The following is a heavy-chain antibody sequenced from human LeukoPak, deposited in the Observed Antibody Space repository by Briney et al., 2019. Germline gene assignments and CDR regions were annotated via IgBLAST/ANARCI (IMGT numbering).Heavy chain of an antibody. J-gene: IGHJ4*02. D-gene: IGHD5-18*01. CDR3: ARVGRLWSFDY. CDR1: GGSISSGGYS. V-gene: IGHV4-30-2*01. Sequence: PLETLSLTCAVSGGSISSGGYSWSWIRQPPGKGLEWIGEINHSGSTNYNPSLKSRVTISVDTSKNQFSLKLSSVTAADTAVYYCARVGRLWSFDYWGQGTLVTVSS. CDR2: INHSGST.